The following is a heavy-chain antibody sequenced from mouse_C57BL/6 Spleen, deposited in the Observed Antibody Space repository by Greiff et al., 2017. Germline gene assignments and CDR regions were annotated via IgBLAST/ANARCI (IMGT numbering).Heavy chain of an antibody. CDR3: VRHYYYGSFYAMDY. CDR2: IRSKSNNYAT. D-gene: IGHD1-1*01. Sequence: VTLVESGGGLVQPKGSLKLSCAASGFSFNTYAMNWVRQAPGKGLEWVARIRSKSNNYATYYADSVKDRFTISRDDSESMLYLQMNNLKTEDTAMYYCVRHYYYGSFYAMDYWGQGTSVTVSS. J-gene: IGHJ4*01. CDR1: GFSFNTYA. V-gene: IGHV10-1*01.